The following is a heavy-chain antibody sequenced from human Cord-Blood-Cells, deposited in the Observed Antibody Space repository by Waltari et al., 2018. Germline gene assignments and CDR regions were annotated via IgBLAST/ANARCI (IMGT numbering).Heavy chain of an antibody. Sequence: EVQLVESGGGLVQPGRSLRLSCAASGFTFDDYAMNWVRQAPGKGLEWVSGISWNSGSIGYADSVKGRFTISRDNAKNSLYLQMNSLRAEDMALYYCAKASSSSWYLDYWGQGTLVTVSS. CDR3: AKASSSSWYLDY. J-gene: IGHJ4*02. V-gene: IGHV3-9*03. CDR1: GFTFDDYA. D-gene: IGHD6-13*01. CDR2: ISWNSGSI.